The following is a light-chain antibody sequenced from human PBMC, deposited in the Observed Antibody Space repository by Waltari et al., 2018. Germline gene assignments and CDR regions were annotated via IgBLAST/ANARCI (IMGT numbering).Light chain of an antibody. Sequence: DVQMTQAPSSLSASVGDRPPITCRASHNIGTYLNWYHQKPGKAPQLLIFNTSRLQNGVPSRFSGGASGADFTLTISSLQPEDFATYFCQQSNETPFTFGPGTRV. CDR2: NTS. CDR3: QQSNETPFT. V-gene: IGKV1-39*01. CDR1: HNIGTY. J-gene: IGKJ3*01.